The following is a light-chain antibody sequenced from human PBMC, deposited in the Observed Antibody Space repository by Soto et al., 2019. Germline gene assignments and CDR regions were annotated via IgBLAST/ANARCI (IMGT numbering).Light chain of an antibody. CDR2: AAS. Sequence: EIVLTQSPGTLSLSPGERATLSCRASQSVSSIYLAWYQKRPGPAPRLVIYAASSRATGIPDRFSGSGSGTDFTLTISRLAPEDFAVYYCQQYGSSPKTFGQGTKVDIK. CDR1: QSVSSIY. V-gene: IGKV3-20*01. J-gene: IGKJ1*01. CDR3: QQYGSSPKT.